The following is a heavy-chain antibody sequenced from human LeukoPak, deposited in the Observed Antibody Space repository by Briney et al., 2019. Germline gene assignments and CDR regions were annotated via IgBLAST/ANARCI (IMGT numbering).Heavy chain of an antibody. J-gene: IGHJ4*02. CDR1: GFSVSSNY. CDR2: LYSGGTT. Sequence: GGSLRLSCAAPGFSVSSNYVSWVRQAPGKGLEWVSALYSGGTTYYADSVKGRFTISRDNSKNTLYLQMNGLSVEDTAVHYCARQVGAITLFEHWGQGTLVTVSS. V-gene: IGHV3-53*01. CDR3: ARQVGAITLFEH. D-gene: IGHD1-26*01.